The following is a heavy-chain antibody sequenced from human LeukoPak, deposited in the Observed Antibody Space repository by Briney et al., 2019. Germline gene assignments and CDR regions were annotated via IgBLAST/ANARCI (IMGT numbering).Heavy chain of an antibody. J-gene: IGHJ5*02. V-gene: IGHV1-69*06. Sequence: GASVKVSCKASGGTFSSYAISWVRQAPGQGLEWMGGIIPIFGTANYAQKFQGRVTITADKSTSTAYMELSSLRSEDTAVYYCARVESPDYDILTGYYSVVYWFDPWGQGTLVTVSS. CDR1: GGTFSSYA. CDR2: IIPIFGTA. CDR3: ARVESPDYDILTGYYSVVYWFDP. D-gene: IGHD3-9*01.